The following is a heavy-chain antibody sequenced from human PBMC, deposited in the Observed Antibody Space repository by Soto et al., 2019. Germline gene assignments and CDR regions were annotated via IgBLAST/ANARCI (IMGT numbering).Heavy chain of an antibody. Sequence: HLQLQESGPGLVKPSETLSLTCTVSDDFITNSNYYWGWILQSPGKVLEWLGTIYNSGGTYYIPSLESRVTISVDKTKRQFTLRLTSLTASEKCRYYRFGVVTGRHYYCMDVWGPGTTVIVSS. CDR1: DDFITNSNYY. CDR2: IYNSGGT. V-gene: IGHV4-39*01. CDR3: FGVVTGRHYYCMDV. J-gene: IGHJ6*02. D-gene: IGHD3-3*01.